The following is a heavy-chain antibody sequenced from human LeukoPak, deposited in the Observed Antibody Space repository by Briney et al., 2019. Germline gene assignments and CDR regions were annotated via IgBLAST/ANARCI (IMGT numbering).Heavy chain of an antibody. CDR3: ARADTAMVPIDY. CDR2: INHSGST. CDR1: GGSFSGYY. Sequence: SETLSLTCAVYGGSFSGYYWSWLRQPPGKGLEWMGEINHSGSTNYNLSLKSRVTISVDTSKNQCSLTLSSVTAADTAGYSCARADTAMVPIDYWGQGTLVTVSS. J-gene: IGHJ4*02. V-gene: IGHV4-34*01. D-gene: IGHD5-18*01.